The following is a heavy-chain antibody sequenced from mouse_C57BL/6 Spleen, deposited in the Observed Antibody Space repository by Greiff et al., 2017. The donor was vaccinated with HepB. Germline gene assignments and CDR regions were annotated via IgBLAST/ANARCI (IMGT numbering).Heavy chain of an antibody. CDR2: IWTGGGT. CDR3: DRENGSSPWVAY. J-gene: IGHJ3*01. V-gene: IGHV2-9-1*01. D-gene: IGHD1-1*01. Sequence: VKLMESGPGLVAPSQSLSITCTVSGFSLTIYAISWVRQPPGKGLEWLGLIWTGGGTNYNSALKSRLSISKDNSKSQVFLKMNSLQTDDTARYYCDRENGSSPWVAYWGQGTLVTVSA. CDR1: GFSLTIYA.